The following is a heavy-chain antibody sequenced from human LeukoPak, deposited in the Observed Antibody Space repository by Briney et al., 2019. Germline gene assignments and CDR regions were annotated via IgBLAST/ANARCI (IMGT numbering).Heavy chain of an antibody. CDR3: ARGRANWGRLDY. CDR2: IYYSGST. CDR1: GGSISSASFF. V-gene: IGHV4-39*01. Sequence: SETLSLTCTVSGGSISSASFFWGWIRQPPGKGLEWIGIIYYSGSTYYNPSLKSRVTMSVDTSRNQFSLKLSSVTAADTAVYYCARGRANWGRLDYWGQGTLVTVSS. D-gene: IGHD7-27*01. J-gene: IGHJ4*02.